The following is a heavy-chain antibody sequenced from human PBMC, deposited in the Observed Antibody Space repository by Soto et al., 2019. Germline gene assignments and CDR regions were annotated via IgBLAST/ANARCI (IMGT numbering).Heavy chain of an antibody. J-gene: IGHJ6*02. CDR3: AKGYCYYYGMDV. CDR2: ISYDGSNK. V-gene: IGHV3-30*18. Sequence: PGGSLRLSCAASGFTFSSYGMHWVRQAPGKGLEWVAVISYDGSNKYYADSVKGRFTISRDNSKNTLYLQMNSLRAEDTAVYYCAKGYCYYYGMDVWGQGTTVTVSS. CDR1: GFTFSSYG.